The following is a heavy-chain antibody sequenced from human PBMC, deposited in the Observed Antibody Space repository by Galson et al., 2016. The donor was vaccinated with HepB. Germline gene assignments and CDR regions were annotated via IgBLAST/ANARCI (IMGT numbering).Heavy chain of an antibody. D-gene: IGHD1-26*01. CDR2: INPNSGGT. Sequence: SVKVSCKASGYTFTGYYMHWVRQAPGQGLEWMGRINPNSGGTNYAQKFQGRVTMTRDTSISTAHMELSRLRSDDTAVYYCARVYSGRARGEVDYWGQGTLVTVSS. CDR1: GYTFTGYY. V-gene: IGHV1-2*06. CDR3: ARVYSGRARGEVDY. J-gene: IGHJ4*02.